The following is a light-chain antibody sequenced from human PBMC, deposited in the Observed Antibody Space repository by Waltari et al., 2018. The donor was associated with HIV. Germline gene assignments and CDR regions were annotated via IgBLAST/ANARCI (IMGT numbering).Light chain of an antibody. Sequence: QTVVTQEPSLTVSPGGTVTLTCDSSTGAVTSDYYPNWFQQKPGQAPRALIYSTSYKHSGTPARFSGSLFGGKAALTLSLVQPEDEADYYCLLYHGATEVFGGGTKLTVL. CDR1: TGAVTSDYY. CDR2: STS. J-gene: IGLJ3*02. CDR3: LLYHGATEV. V-gene: IGLV7-43*01.